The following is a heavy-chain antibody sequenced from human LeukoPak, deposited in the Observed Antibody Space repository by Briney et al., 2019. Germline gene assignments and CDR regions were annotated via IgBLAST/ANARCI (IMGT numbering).Heavy chain of an antibody. CDR1: GFIFDDYA. J-gene: IGHJ4*02. D-gene: IGHD1-7*01. Sequence: GGSLRLSCAASGFIFDDYAMHWVRQAPGKGLEWVSGISWNSGTIDYAASVKGRFTISRGSAKNSLSLQMNSLRPEDTALYYCAKEGVRRTFDFWGQGALVTVSS. V-gene: IGHV3-9*01. CDR2: ISWNSGTI. CDR3: AKEGVRRTFDF.